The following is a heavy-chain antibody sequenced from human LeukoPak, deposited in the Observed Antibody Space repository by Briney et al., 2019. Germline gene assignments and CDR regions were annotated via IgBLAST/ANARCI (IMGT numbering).Heavy chain of an antibody. D-gene: IGHD3-10*02. CDR3: AELGITMIGGV. J-gene: IGHJ4*02. CDR2: INWNGGST. CDR1: GFTFDDYD. Sequence: GGSLRLSCAASGFTFDDYDMNWVRQAPGKGLEWVSRINWNGGSTGYADSVKGRFTISRDNAKNSLYLQMNSLRAEDTAVYYCAELGITMIGGVWGQGTLVTVSS. V-gene: IGHV3-20*04.